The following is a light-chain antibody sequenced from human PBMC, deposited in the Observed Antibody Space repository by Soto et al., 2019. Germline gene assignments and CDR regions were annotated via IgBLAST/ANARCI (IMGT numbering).Light chain of an antibody. CDR2: GAS. Sequence: EIVLTQSPGTLSLSPGERATLSCRASQSVGSSFLAWYQQKPGQAPRLLIYGASVRPTGIPDRFSGSGSGTDFTLTISRLEPEDSAVYYCQQYGGSPQTFGQGTNVDIK. CDR1: QSVGSSF. J-gene: IGKJ1*01. CDR3: QQYGGSPQT. V-gene: IGKV3-20*01.